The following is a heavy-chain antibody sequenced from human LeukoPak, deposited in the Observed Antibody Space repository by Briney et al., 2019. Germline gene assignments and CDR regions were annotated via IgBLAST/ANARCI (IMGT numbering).Heavy chain of an antibody. CDR3: AKGNYYDSSGPFDY. J-gene: IGHJ4*02. Sequence: PGGSLRLSCAASGFTFSSYGMHWVRQAPGKGLEWVAVLWYDGSNKYYADSVKGRFTISRDNAKNSLYLQMNSLRAEDTALYYCAKGNYYDSSGPFDYWGQGTLVTVSS. V-gene: IGHV3-33*03. D-gene: IGHD3-22*01. CDR1: GFTFSSYG. CDR2: LWYDGSNK.